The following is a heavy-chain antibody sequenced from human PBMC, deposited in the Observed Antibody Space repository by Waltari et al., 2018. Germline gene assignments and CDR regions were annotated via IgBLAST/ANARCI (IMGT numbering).Heavy chain of an antibody. D-gene: IGHD3-16*01. CDR1: GFTFSAYM. CDR3: ARDGVRALGFDP. CDR2: NSVISRTI. V-gene: IGHV3-48*01. J-gene: IGHJ5*02. Sequence: EVQLVESGGGLVQPGGSLRLSCAASGFTFSAYMMNWVRQVPGKGLEWVSVNSVISRTIYYADAVKGLFIISRDNVMNSLYLQMNTLRAEDTAVYYCARDGVRALGFDPRGQGTLVTVSS.